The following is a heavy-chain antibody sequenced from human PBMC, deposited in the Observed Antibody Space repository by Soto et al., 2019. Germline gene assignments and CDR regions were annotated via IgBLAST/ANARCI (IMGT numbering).Heavy chain of an antibody. V-gene: IGHV3-11*06. CDR3: ARERHSSGYYPNVNDY. D-gene: IGHD3-22*01. CDR2: ISSSSSYT. J-gene: IGHJ4*02. CDR1: GFTFSDYY. Sequence: GGSLRLSCAASGFTFSDYYMSWIRQAPGKGLEWVSYISSSSSYTNYADSVKGRFTISRDNAKNSLYLQMNSLRAEDTAVYYCARERHSSGYYPNVNDYWGQGTLVTVSS.